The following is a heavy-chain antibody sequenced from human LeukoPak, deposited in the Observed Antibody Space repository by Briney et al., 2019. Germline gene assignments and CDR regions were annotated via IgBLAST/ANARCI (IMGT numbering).Heavy chain of an antibody. CDR3: ARPTAGGYFDY. Sequence: SETLSLTCTVSGGSISTYYWSWIRQPPGQGLEWIGHIYYSGSTNYNPSLKSRVTIAVDTSKNQFSLKLGSVTAADTAVYYCARPTAGGYFDYWGQGTLVTVSS. D-gene: IGHD6-13*01. J-gene: IGHJ4*02. CDR2: IYYSGST. V-gene: IGHV4-59*01. CDR1: GGSISTYY.